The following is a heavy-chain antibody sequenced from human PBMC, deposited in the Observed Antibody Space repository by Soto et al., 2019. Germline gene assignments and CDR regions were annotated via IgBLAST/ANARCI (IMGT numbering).Heavy chain of an antibody. CDR2: ISGSGGST. J-gene: IGHJ4*02. CDR1: GFTFSSYA. D-gene: IGHD3-3*01. V-gene: IGHV3-23*01. Sequence: GGSLRLSCAASGFTFSSYAMSWVRQAPGKGLEWVSAISGSGGSTYYADSVKGRFTISRDNSKNTLYLQMNSLRAEDTAVYYCAKPSLFLEWLLPFDYWGQGTLVTVSS. CDR3: AKPSLFLEWLLPFDY.